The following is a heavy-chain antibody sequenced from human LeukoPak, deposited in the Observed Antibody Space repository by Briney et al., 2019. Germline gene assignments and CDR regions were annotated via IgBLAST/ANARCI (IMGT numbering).Heavy chain of an antibody. J-gene: IGHJ3*02. CDR2: IIPIFGTA. CDR1: GGTFSSYA. V-gene: IGHV1-69*13. Sequence: ASVKVSCKASGGTFSSYAISWVRQAPGQGLEWMGGIIPIFGTANYAQKFQGRVTITADESTSTAYMELSSLRSEDTAVYYCARDLKGYCSGGSCSDDAFDIWGQGTMVTVSS. CDR3: ARDLKGYCSGGSCSDDAFDI. D-gene: IGHD2-15*01.